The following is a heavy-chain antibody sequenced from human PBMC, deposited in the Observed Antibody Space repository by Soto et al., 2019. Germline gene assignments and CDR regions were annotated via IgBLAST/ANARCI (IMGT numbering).Heavy chain of an antibody. V-gene: IGHV3-66*01. CDR3: ARDRTTVTHGYYYYYMDV. CDR1: GFTVSSNY. Sequence: GGSLRLSCAASGFTVSSNYMSWVRQAPGKGLEWVSVIYSGGTTYYADSVKGRFTISRDNTRNTVYLQMNSLRAEDTAVYYCARDRTTVTHGYYYYYMDVWGKGTTVTVSS. J-gene: IGHJ6*03. D-gene: IGHD4-4*01. CDR2: IYSGGTT.